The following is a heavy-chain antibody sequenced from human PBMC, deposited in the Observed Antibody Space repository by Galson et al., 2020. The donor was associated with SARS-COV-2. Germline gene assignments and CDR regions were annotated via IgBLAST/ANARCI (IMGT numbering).Heavy chain of an antibody. V-gene: IGHV1-3*01. Sequence: ASVKVSCKASGYTFTTYSIHWVRQAPGQRLEWLGWIDADNGNTKYSQKFLGRVTITRDRSASTSYMELSSLRFEDTAVFYCARGVATGYWNPLLDYWGQGTLVTVSS. J-gene: IGHJ4*02. D-gene: IGHD1-1*01. CDR3: ARGVATGYWNPLLDY. CDR1: GYTFTTYS. CDR2: IDADNGNT.